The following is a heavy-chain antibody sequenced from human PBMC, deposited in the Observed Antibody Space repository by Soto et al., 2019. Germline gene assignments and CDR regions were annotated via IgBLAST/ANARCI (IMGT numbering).Heavy chain of an antibody. J-gene: IGHJ4*02. Sequence: QVQLQQWGAGLLKPADTLALTCTVSGGSLSGYYWSWIRQPPGKGLEWTAEVYQGGDTNYNPSLKSRVTISIETTNNQSSLKLSSVTAADSAVYYCARGGGYCSSTNCLAANDYWGQGTLVTVSS. V-gene: IGHV4-34*01. CDR3: ARGGGYCSSTNCLAANDY. CDR1: GGSLSGYY. CDR2: VYQGGDT. D-gene: IGHD2-2*01.